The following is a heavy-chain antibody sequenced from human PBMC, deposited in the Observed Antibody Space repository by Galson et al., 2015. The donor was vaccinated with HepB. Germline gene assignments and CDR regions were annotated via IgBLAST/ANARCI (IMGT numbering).Heavy chain of an antibody. CDR3: ARGVLLWDGPDY. CDR2: INPSGGST. V-gene: IGHV1-46*01. Sequence: QSGAEVKEPGASVKVSCKASGYKFTSYYMHWVRQAPGQGLEWMGIINPSGGSTDYAQKFRGRLTMTRDTSTSTVFMELSSLRSEDTAVYHCARGVLLWDGPDYWGQGTLVTVSS. J-gene: IGHJ4*02. CDR1: GYKFTSYY. D-gene: IGHD3-10*01.